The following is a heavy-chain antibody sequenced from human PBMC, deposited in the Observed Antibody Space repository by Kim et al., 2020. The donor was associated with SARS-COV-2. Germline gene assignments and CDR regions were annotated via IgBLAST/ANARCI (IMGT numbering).Heavy chain of an antibody. Sequence: GGSLRLSCAASGFTFSSYWMHWVRQAPGKGLVWVSHTNSAGSDTNYADSVKGRFTISRDNAKNTLYLQMNSLGADDTAVYYCARGGPYNYVSLEYWGQGT. CDR1: GFTFSSYW. D-gene: IGHD5-18*01. CDR2: TNSAGSDT. CDR3: ARGGPYNYVSLEY. V-gene: IGHV3-74*01. J-gene: IGHJ4*02.